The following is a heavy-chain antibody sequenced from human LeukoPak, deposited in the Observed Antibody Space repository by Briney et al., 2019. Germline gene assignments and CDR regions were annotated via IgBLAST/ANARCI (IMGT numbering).Heavy chain of an antibody. CDR3: ANGALYYYDSSGYPPFFY. CDR1: GFTFSSYA. Sequence: QPGGSLRLSCAASGFTFSSYAMSWVRQAPGKGLEWVSAISGSGGSTYYADSVKGRFTTSRDNSKNTLYLQMNSLRAEDTAVYCCANGALYYYDSSGYPPFFYWGQGTLVTVSS. CDR2: ISGSGGST. V-gene: IGHV3-23*01. D-gene: IGHD3-22*01. J-gene: IGHJ4*02.